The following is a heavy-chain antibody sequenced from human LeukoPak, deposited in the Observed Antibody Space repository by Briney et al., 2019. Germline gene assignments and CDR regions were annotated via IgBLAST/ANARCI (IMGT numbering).Heavy chain of an antibody. J-gene: IGHJ4*02. CDR2: ISYDGSNK. Sequence: GGSLRLSCAASGFAFSGYAMYWVRQAPGKGLEWVAVISYDGSNKYYADSVKGRFTISRDNSKNTLYLQMNSLRTEDTAVYYRARGAPPDYWGQGALVTVSS. CDR1: GFAFSGYA. CDR3: ARGAPPDY. V-gene: IGHV3-30-3*01.